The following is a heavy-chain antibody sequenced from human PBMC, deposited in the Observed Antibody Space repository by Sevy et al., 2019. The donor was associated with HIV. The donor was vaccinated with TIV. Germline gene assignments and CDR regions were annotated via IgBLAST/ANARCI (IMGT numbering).Heavy chain of an antibody. V-gene: IGHV3-21*01. CDR3: AMGELRFLEWLLSGAFDI. J-gene: IGHJ3*02. Sequence: GGSPRLSCAASGFTFSSYSMNWVRQAPGKGLEWVSSISSNSSYIYYADSVKGRFTISRDNAKNSLYLQMNSLRAEDTAVYYCAMGELRFLEWLLSGAFDIWGQGTMVTVSS. D-gene: IGHD3-3*01. CDR2: ISSNSSYI. CDR1: GFTFSSYS.